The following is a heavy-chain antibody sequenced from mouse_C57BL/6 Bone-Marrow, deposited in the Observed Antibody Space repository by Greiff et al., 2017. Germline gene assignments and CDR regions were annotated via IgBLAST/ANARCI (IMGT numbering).Heavy chain of an antibody. J-gene: IGHJ2*01. D-gene: IGHD2-4*01. CDR2: IRYDGST. Sequence: DVQLQESGPGLVKPSPSLSLSCSVTGYSFTSGYYCNLIRRFPGNKLEWMGYIRYDGSTNYNPSLKNRISLTRDTSTNQFFLKLNSVTTEDTATYYGYDCDERGGYWGQGTTLTVSA. CDR1: GYSFTSGYY. V-gene: IGHV3-6*01. CDR3: YDCDERGGY.